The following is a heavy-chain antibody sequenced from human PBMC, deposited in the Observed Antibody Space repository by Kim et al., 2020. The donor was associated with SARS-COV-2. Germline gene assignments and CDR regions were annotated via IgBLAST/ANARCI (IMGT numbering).Heavy chain of an antibody. CDR2: T. V-gene: IGHV5-51*01. J-gene: IGHJ4*02. Sequence: TRYSPSFQGQVTISADKSISTAYLQWSSLKASDTAMYYCAREGGLREPDYWGQGTLVTVSS. CDR3: AREGGLREPDY. D-gene: IGHD1-1*01.